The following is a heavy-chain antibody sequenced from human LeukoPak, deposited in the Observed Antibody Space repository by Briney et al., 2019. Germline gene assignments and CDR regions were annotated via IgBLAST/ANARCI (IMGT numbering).Heavy chain of an antibody. J-gene: IGHJ4*02. CDR2: ITITSDKI. CDR1: GFTFTGYS. CDR3: AREAYWGSSGKGFDS. D-gene: IGHD4-23*01. Sequence: PRGSLRLSCAASGFTFTGYSMNWFRQAPGKGLEWVSYITITSDKIYYADSVKGRFTISRDNARNSLYLQMNSLRDEDTAVYFCAREAYWGSSGKGFDSWGQGTLVIVSS. V-gene: IGHV3-48*02.